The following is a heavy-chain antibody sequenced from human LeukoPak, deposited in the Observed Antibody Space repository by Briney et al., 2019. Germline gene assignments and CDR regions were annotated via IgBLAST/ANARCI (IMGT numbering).Heavy chain of an antibody. CDR3: ARGPDP. J-gene: IGHJ5*02. CDR2: IIPIFGTA. Sequence: SVKVSCKAPGYTFTSYGISWVRQAPGQGLEWMGGIIPIFGTANYAQKFQGRVTITTDESTSTAYMELSSLRSEDTAVYYCARGPDPWGQGTLVTVSS. V-gene: IGHV1-69*05. CDR1: GYTFTSYG.